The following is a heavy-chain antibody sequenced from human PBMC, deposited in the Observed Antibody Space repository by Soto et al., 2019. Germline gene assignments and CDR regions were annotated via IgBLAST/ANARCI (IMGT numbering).Heavy chain of an antibody. V-gene: IGHV3-23*01. Sequence: EVQLLESGGGLVQPGGSLRLSCAAFGFTFSSYAMSWVRQAPGKGLEWVSAISGIGGSTYYADSVKGRFTISRDNSKNTLYLQMNSLRAEDTAVYYCAKENGYSSSWFEFDYWGQGTLVTVSS. J-gene: IGHJ4*02. CDR3: AKENGYSSSWFEFDY. CDR2: ISGIGGST. CDR1: GFTFSSYA. D-gene: IGHD6-13*01.